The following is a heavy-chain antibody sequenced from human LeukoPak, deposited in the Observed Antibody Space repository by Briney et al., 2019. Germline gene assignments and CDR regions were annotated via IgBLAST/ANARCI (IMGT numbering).Heavy chain of an antibody. Sequence: ASVKVSCKVSGYTFIDYYMHWVQQAPGKGLEWMGLVDPEDGETIYAEKFQGRVTITADTSTDTAYMELSSLRSEDTAVYYCATDSGAARPYYYYYYMDVWAKGPRSPSP. CDR3: ATDSGAARPYYYYYYMDV. CDR2: VDPEDGET. J-gene: IGHJ6*03. D-gene: IGHD6-6*01. CDR1: GYTFIDYY. V-gene: IGHV1-69-2*01.